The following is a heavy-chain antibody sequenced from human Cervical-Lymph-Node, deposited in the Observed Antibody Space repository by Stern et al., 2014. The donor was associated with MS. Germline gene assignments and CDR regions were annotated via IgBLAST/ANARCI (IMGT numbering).Heavy chain of an antibody. CDR1: GVTINTYA. CDR3: ARERGNTYGFDY. CDR2: IVPVFDKS. V-gene: IGHV1-69*01. J-gene: IGHJ4*02. D-gene: IGHD4-23*01. Sequence: VQLVESGAEVMKPGSSVKVSCRASGVTINTYAVSWVRQAPGQGLEWMGAIVPVFDKSKNAQRFQERVTIAADESTSTVYMELSGLTSEDTAVYYCARERGNTYGFDYWGQGTLVTVSS.